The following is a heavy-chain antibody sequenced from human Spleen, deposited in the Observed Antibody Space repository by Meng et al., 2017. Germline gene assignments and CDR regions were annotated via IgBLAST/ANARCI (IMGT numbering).Heavy chain of an antibody. CDR2: INPNSGGT. CDR1: GYTLTDYY. Sequence: QVQLVQSGVEVKKPGASVKVSCRASGYTLTDYYMHWVRQAPGQGLEWMGRINPNSGGTDYAQKFQGRVTMTRDTSITTIYMELRRLTSEDTAVYYCASSLVSESVAGGWFDPWGQGTLVTVSS. CDR3: ASSLVSESVAGGWFDP. D-gene: IGHD6-19*01. V-gene: IGHV1-2*06. J-gene: IGHJ5*02.